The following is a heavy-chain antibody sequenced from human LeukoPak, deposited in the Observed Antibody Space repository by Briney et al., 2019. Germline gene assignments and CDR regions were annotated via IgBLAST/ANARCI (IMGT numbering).Heavy chain of an antibody. CDR3: AREPGDPPYYFDY. V-gene: IGHV4-59*01. J-gene: IGHJ4*02. CDR1: GGPISSYY. Sequence: PSETLSLTCTVSGGPISSYYWSWIRQPPGKGLEWIGYIYYSGSTNYNPSLKSRVTISVDTSKNQFSLKLSSVTAADTAVYYCAREPGDPPYYFDYWGQGTLVTVSS. D-gene: IGHD7-27*01. CDR2: IYYSGST.